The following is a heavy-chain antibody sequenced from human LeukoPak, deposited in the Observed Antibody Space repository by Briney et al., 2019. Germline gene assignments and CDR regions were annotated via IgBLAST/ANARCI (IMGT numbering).Heavy chain of an antibody. J-gene: IGHJ5*02. CDR2: ISYDGSNK. V-gene: IGHV3-30*04. D-gene: IGHD2-15*01. Sequence: GGSLRLSCAASGFTFSSYAMHWVRQAPGKGLEWVAVISYDGSNKYYADSVKGRFTISRDNSKNTLYLQMNSLRAEDTAVYYCASGGYCSGGSCLPLFNWFDPWGQGTLVTVSS. CDR3: ASGGYCSGGSCLPLFNWFDP. CDR1: GFTFSSYA.